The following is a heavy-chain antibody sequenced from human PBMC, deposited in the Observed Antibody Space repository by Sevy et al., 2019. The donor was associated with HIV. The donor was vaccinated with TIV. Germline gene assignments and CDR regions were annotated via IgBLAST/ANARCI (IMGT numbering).Heavy chain of an antibody. CDR2: INPNSGDT. D-gene: IGHD5-18*01. Sequence: ASVKVSCKASGYTFTGQYIHWVRQAPGQGLEWMGWINPNSGDTNYAQEFQGRVTMTRDTSISTAYMELSGLKSDETDVYYCSRDLRLRGYSYGCFDYWGQGTLVTVSS. V-gene: IGHV1-2*02. J-gene: IGHJ4*02. CDR3: SRDLRLRGYSYGCFDY. CDR1: GYTFTGQY.